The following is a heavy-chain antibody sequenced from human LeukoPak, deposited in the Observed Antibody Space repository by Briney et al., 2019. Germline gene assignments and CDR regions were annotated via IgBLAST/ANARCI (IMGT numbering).Heavy chain of an antibody. Sequence: LRLSCAASGFTFSSYAMHWIRQPPGKGLEWIGYIHYSGSTNYNPSFKSRVTISVDTSKNQFSLKLSSVTAADTAVYYCARANYYDSSGYYWEFDYWGQGTLVTVSS. CDR1: GFTFSSYA. V-gene: IGHV4-59*01. D-gene: IGHD3-22*01. CDR3: ARANYYDSSGYYWEFDY. J-gene: IGHJ4*02. CDR2: IHYSGST.